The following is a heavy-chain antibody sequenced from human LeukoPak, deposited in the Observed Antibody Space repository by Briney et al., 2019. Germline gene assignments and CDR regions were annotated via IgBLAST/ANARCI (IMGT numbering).Heavy chain of an antibody. V-gene: IGHV5-51*01. D-gene: IGHD2-2*01. J-gene: IGHJ6*03. CDR3: ARHGSCTSPRFYYYYMDF. CDR1: GYRFTTYW. Sequence: GESLKISCQGSGYRFTTYWIVWVRQMPGKGLEWMGIIYPVDSDTRYSPSFPGQVTISADKSISTAYLQWSTLKPSDTAIYYGARHGSCTSPRFYYYYMDFWGKGTAVTVSS. CDR2: IYPVDSDT.